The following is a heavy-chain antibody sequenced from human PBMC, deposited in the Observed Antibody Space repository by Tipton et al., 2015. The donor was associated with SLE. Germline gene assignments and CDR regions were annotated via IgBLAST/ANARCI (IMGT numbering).Heavy chain of an antibody. Sequence: TLSLTCTVSGGSINSYYWTWVRQPAGKGLEWIGHFHSSGILNYNPSLKTRLTMAVDTSRDQFSLTLNSVTAADTGIYYCARGREWNWSPYYMDVWGKGTTVTVSS. CDR2: FHSSGIL. J-gene: IGHJ6*03. CDR3: ARGREWNWSPYYMDV. D-gene: IGHD1-1*01. V-gene: IGHV4-4*07. CDR1: GGSINSYY.